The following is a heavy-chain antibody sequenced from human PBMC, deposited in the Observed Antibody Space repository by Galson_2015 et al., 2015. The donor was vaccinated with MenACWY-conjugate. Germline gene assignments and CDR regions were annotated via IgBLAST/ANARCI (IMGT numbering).Heavy chain of an antibody. J-gene: IGHJ4*02. CDR3: AKSRGASFYVDS. CDR2: VNPGGSST. Sequence: SLRLSCAASGFIFNTSWMNWVRQAPGKGLVWVSRVNPGGSSTTYADSVKDRFTFSRANAKNTLYLQMNSLSPEDTAVFYCAKSRGASFYVDSWGQGTLVTVSS. D-gene: IGHD1-26*01. V-gene: IGHV3-74*01. CDR1: GFIFNTSW.